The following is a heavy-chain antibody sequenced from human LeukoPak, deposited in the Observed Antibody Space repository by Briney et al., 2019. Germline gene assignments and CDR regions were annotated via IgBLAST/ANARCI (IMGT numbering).Heavy chain of an antibody. D-gene: IGHD6-19*01. CDR2: IKSKTDGGTT. CDR3: ARGGGIAVAGPESEFDY. J-gene: IGHJ4*02. CDR1: GFTFSNAW. Sequence: GGSLRLSCAASGFTFSNAWMSWVRQAPGKGLEWVGRIKSKTDGGTTDYAASVKGRFTISRDDSKNTLYLQMNSLRAEDTAVYYCARGGGIAVAGPESEFDYWGQGTLVTVSS. V-gene: IGHV3-15*01.